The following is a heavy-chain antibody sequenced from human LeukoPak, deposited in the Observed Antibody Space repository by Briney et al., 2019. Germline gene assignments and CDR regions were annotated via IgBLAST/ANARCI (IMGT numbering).Heavy chain of an antibody. Sequence: PSQTLSLTCSVSGASIRTSGGFYWSWIRQHPGEALEWIGSISYTGSTYYNPSLKSRVTISVDTSKNQFSLKLSSATAVDTAVYYCARISQSSGGYYYWGQGTLVTVSS. J-gene: IGHJ4*02. CDR3: ARISQSSGGYYY. D-gene: IGHD3-22*01. V-gene: IGHV4-31*02. CDR2: ISYTGST. CDR1: GASIRTSGGFY.